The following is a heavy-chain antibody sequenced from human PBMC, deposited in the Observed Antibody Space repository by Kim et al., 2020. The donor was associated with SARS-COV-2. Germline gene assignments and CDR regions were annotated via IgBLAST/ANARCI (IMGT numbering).Heavy chain of an antibody. J-gene: IGHJ6*02. D-gene: IGHD3-3*01. CDR3: ARAGLLFRAYGMDV. V-gene: IGHV3-33*01. Sequence: GGSLRLSCAASGFTFSSYGMHWVRQAPGKGLEWVAVIWYDGSTKYYADSVKGRFTISRDNSKNTLYLQMNSLRAEDTAVYYCARAGLLFRAYGMDVWGQGTTVTVSS. CDR1: GFTFSSYG. CDR2: IWYDGSTK.